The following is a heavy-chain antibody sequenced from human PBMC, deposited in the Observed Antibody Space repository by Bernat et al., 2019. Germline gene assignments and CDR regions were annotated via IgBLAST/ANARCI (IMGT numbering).Heavy chain of an antibody. D-gene: IGHD3-9*01. V-gene: IGHV3-7*01. CDR1: GFTFSSYW. J-gene: IGHJ6*02. Sequence: EVQLVESGGGLVQPGGSLRLSCAASGFTFSSYWMSWVRQAPGKGLEWVANIKQDGSEKYYVDSVKGRCTISRDNAKNSLYLQMNSLRAEDTAVYYCARDQAYYDILTGPYYYYYGMDVWGQGTTVTVSS. CDR3: ARDQAYYDILTGPYYYYYGMDV. CDR2: IKQDGSEK.